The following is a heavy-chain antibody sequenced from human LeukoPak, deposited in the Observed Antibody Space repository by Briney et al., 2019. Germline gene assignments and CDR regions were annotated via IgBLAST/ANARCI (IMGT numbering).Heavy chain of an antibody. D-gene: IGHD3-10*02. CDR2: ISSSGSTI. CDR3: AELGITMIGGV. CDR1: GFTFSSYE. V-gene: IGHV3-48*03. Sequence: GGSLRLSCGASGFTFSSYEMNWVRQAPGNGLEWVSYISSSGSTIYYADSVKGRFTISRDNAKNSLYLQMNSLRAEDTAVYYCAELGITMIGGVWGKGTTVTISS. J-gene: IGHJ6*04.